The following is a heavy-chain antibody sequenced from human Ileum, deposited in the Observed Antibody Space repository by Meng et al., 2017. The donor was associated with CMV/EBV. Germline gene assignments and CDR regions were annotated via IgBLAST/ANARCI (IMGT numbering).Heavy chain of an antibody. CDR2: VNANNGVT. CDR3: ARASGYYRPYDY. Sequence: CKASGDPFTAYCIHWGRRAPEEGHEWMGWVNANNGVTKFPETFRGRITMTTDTSVPTAFMKLDTLTSGDTAAYYCARASGYYRPYDYWGQGTLVTVSS. V-gene: IGHV1-2*02. J-gene: IGHJ4*02. D-gene: IGHD6-25*01. CDR1: GDPFTAYC.